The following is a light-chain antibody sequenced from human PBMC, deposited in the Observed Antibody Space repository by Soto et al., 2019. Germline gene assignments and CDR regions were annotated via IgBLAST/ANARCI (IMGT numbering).Light chain of an antibody. CDR2: EIY. J-gene: IGLJ1*01. V-gene: IGLV2-14*01. CDR1: SSDVGAYNY. CDR3: SSYTISRLFV. Sequence: QSALTQPASVSGSPGQSITISCTGTSSDVGAYNYVSWYQHHPGKAPRLMVYEIYNQPSGVSSRFSGSKSGNTASLTISGLQAEDEADYYCSSYTISRLFVFGTGTKLTVL.